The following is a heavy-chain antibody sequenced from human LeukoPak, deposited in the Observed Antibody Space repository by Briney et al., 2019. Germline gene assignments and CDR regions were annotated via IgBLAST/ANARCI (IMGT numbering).Heavy chain of an antibody. J-gene: IGHJ6*02. CDR3: AKGGEYQLLSVWCYYYGMDV. D-gene: IGHD2-2*01. Sequence: GGSLRLSCAASGFTFSSYAMSWVRQAPGKGLEWVSAISGSGGSTYYADSVKGRFTISRDNSKNTLYLQMNSLRAEDTAVYYCAKGGEYQLLSVWCYYYGMDVWGQGTTVTVSS. V-gene: IGHV3-23*01. CDR2: ISGSGGST. CDR1: GFTFSSYA.